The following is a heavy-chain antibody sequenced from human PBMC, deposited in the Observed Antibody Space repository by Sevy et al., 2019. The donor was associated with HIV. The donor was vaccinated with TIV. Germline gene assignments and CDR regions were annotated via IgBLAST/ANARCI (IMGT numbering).Heavy chain of an antibody. CDR3: AKVLHIVVVPAAIDYYYGIDV. Sequence: GGSLRLSCAASGFTFSTYGMHWVRQAPGKGLEWVAFIRFDGTIQYYTDSVKGRLTISRDNSKNRLYLQMNSLRAEDTAGYFCAKVLHIVVVPAAIDYYYGIDVWGQGTTVTVSS. D-gene: IGHD2-2*01. CDR2: IRFDGTIQ. CDR1: GFTFSTYG. J-gene: IGHJ6*02. V-gene: IGHV3-30*02.